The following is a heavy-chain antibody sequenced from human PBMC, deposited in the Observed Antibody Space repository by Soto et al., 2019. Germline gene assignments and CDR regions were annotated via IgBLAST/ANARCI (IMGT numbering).Heavy chain of an antibody. V-gene: IGHV1-69*06. CDR1: GGTFSSYA. CDR3: AGRGRGPSCHYYYYYGMDV. CDR2: IIPIFGTA. D-gene: IGHD3-10*01. Sequence: QVQLVQSGAEVKKPGSSVKVSCKASGGTFSSYAISWVRQAPGQGLEWMGGIIPIFGTANYAQKFQGRVTITADKSTSTADMELRSLRSEDTAVYYCAGRGRGPSCHYYYYYGMDVWGQGTTVTGSS. J-gene: IGHJ6*02.